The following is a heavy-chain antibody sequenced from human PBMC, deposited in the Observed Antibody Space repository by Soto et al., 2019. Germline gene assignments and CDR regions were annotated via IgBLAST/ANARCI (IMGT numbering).Heavy chain of an antibody. CDR2: ISSSSSYI. J-gene: IGHJ2*01. D-gene: IGHD4-17*01. V-gene: IGHV3-21*01. CDR3: AGGYGDYEPDRYFDL. Sequence: EVQLVESGGGLVKPGGSLRLSCAASGFTFSSYSMNWVRQAPGKGLEWVSSISSSSSYIYYADSVKGRFTISRDNAKNSLYLQMNSLSAEDTAVYYCAGGYGDYEPDRYFDLWGRGTLVTVSS. CDR1: GFTFSSYS.